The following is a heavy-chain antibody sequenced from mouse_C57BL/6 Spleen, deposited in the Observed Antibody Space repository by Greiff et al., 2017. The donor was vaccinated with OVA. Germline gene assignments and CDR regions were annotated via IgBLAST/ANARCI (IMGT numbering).Heavy chain of an antibody. CDR3: ARRDDYDGRYFDV. D-gene: IGHD2-4*01. J-gene: IGHJ1*03. V-gene: IGHV1-55*01. Sequence: QVQLQQPGAELVKPGASVKMSCKASGYTFTSYWITWVKQRPGQGLEWIGDIYPGSGSTNYNEKFKSKATLTVDPSSSTAYMQLSSLKSEDSAVYYCARRDDYDGRYFDVWGTGTTVTVSS. CDR2: IYPGSGST. CDR1: GYTFTSYW.